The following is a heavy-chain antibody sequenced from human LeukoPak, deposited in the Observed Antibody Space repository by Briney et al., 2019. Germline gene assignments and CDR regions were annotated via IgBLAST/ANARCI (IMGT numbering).Heavy chain of an antibody. D-gene: IGHD3-10*01. CDR2: LFYSGST. V-gene: IGHV4-59*01. Sequence: SETLSLTCTVSGGSISSYYWSWIRQPPGKGLEWIAYLFYSGSTDYNPSLESRVTISVDTSKNQFSLKLRSVTAADTAVYYCATVAVIRGVTYFDYWGQGTPVTVYS. J-gene: IGHJ4*02. CDR1: GGSISSYY. CDR3: ATVAVIRGVTYFDY.